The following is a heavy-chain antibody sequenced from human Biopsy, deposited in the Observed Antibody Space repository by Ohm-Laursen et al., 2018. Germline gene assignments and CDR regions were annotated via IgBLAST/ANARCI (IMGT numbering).Heavy chain of an antibody. CDR3: AKDGGQWLGGAFDI. CDR1: GFGMYA. J-gene: IGHJ3*02. Sequence: SLRLSCAACGFGMYAMHWVRQPPGKGLEWLAVIAYDGSNKYYAESVKGRFTISRDRSRDTVHLQMNSLRYEDTALYYCAKDGGQWLGGAFDIWGHGTMVSVSS. CDR2: IAYDGSNK. D-gene: IGHD6-19*01. V-gene: IGHV3-30*18.